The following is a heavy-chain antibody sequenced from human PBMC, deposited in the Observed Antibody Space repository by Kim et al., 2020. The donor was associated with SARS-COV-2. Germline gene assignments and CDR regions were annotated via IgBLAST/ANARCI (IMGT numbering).Heavy chain of an antibody. CDR3: SRLVVSSSRCYYFDY. CDR1: GGSISSSSYY. V-gene: IGHV4-39*01. D-gene: IGHD6-13*01. CDR2: IYYSGST. J-gene: IGHJ4*01. Sequence: SETLSLTCTVSGGSISSSSYYWVWLRPPPGKGLEWLGSIYYSGSTYYNPSLKSRVTISVDTSKNQFPLMLSSMTAADPAVYYCSRLVVSSSRCYYFDYWG.